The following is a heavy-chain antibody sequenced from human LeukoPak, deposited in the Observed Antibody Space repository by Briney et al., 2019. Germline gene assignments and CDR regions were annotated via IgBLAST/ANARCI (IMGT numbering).Heavy chain of an antibody. CDR3: ASSYCSSTSCYTGADY. Sequence: SETLSLTCAVYGGSFSGYYWSWIRQPPGKGLEWIGEINHSGSTNYNPSLKSRVTISVDTSKNQFSLKLSSVTAADTAVYYCASSYCSSTSCYTGADYWGQGTLVTVSS. V-gene: IGHV4-34*01. CDR1: GGSFSGYY. J-gene: IGHJ4*02. CDR2: INHSGST. D-gene: IGHD2-2*02.